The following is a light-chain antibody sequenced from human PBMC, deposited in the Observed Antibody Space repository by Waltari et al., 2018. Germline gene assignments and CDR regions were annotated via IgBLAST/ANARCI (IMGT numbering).Light chain of an antibody. V-gene: IGKV3-20*01. J-gene: IGKJ2*01. CDR3: QQFGSSPRGT. CDR1: QSLSRSD. CDR2: GSS. Sequence: IVLTQSPGTLSLSPGDTGTLSCRASQSLSRSDLAWYQQRPGQAPRLLIYGSSNRATGIPDRFSGSGSGTHFTLIISGLEPEDSAVYYCQQFGSSPRGTFGQGTKLEIK.